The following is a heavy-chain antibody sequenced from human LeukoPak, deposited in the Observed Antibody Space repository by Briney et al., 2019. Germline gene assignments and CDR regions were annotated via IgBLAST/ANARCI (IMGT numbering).Heavy chain of an antibody. Sequence: SETLSLTCAVYGGSFSGCYWSWIRQPPGKGLEWIGEINHSGSTNYNPSLKSRVTISVDTSKNQFSLKLSSVTAADTAVYYCARGDGSSWFSWGQGTLVTVSS. V-gene: IGHV4-34*01. J-gene: IGHJ5*02. CDR2: INHSGST. D-gene: IGHD6-13*01. CDR1: GGSFSGCY. CDR3: ARGDGSSWFS.